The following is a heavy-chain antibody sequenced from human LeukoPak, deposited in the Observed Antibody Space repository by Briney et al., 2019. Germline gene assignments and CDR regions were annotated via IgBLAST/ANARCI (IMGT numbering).Heavy chain of an antibody. J-gene: IGHJ4*02. Sequence: SETLSLTCTVSGGSISSSSYYWGWIRQPPGKGLEWIGSIYYSGSTYYNPSLKSRVTISVDTSKNQFSLKLSSVTAADTALYYCARGGDSSSWYYFDYWGQGTLVTVSS. V-gene: IGHV4-39*07. CDR2: IYYSGST. CDR1: GGSISSSSYY. CDR3: ARGGDSSSWYYFDY. D-gene: IGHD6-13*01.